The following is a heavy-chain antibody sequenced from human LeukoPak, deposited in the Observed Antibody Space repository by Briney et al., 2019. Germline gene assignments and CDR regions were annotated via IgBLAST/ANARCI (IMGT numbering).Heavy chain of an antibody. D-gene: IGHD6-19*01. J-gene: IGHJ5*02. CDR1: GGTLNSYP. Sequence: ASVKVSCKPSGGTLNSYPIGWVRQAPGHPLEWMGRIIPVLGRVNYAQQFQGRVTISADISPTTVLLEPTSLRSEDTAVYYCARPVASADAVVNWFDPWGQETLVTVS. V-gene: IGHV1-69*02. CDR2: IIPVLGRV. CDR3: ARPVASADAVVNWFDP.